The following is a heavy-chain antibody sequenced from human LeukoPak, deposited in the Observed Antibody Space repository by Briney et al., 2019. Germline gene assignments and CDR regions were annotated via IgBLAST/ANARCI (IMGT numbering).Heavy chain of an antibody. CDR1: GGSVRTYY. CDR3: ARRQSLQYPDAYDI. V-gene: IGHV4-59*08. J-gene: IGHJ3*02. CDR2: IYDSGNT. Sequence: SETLSLTCTVSGGSVRTYYWSWIRQPPGKGLEWIAYIYDSGNTHYNPSLKSRVTIAVDRSENQVSLRLSSVTATDTAVYYCARRQSLQYPDAYDIWGQGTMVTVSS. D-gene: IGHD2-2*02.